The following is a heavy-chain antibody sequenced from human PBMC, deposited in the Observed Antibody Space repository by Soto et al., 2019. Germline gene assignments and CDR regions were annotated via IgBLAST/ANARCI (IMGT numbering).Heavy chain of an antibody. CDR1: WFNFGGFG. V-gene: IGHV3-30*03. CDR3: AIVLGSSWYDYNYHYGIGV. Sequence: CCSASWFNFGGFGRRCIRQTTRNGLDLVAVIASDGSNKYYADAVKGRFTISRDNSKNTLYLQMNSLRAEDTAVYYCAIVLGSSWYDYNYHYGIGVWGQGTTVSVYS. CDR2: IASDGSNK. J-gene: IGHJ6*01. D-gene: IGHD6-13*01.